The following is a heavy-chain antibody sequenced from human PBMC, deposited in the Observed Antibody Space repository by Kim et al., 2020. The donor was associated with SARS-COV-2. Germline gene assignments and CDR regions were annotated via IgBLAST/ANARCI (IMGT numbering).Heavy chain of an antibody. J-gene: IGHJ4*02. V-gene: IGHV3-23*01. CDR1: GFTFSNYA. CDR2: ISASGSAT. Sequence: GGSLRLSCAASGFTFSNYAMNWVRQAPGKGLEWVSAISASGSATYYADSVKGRFTVSRDNSRSTMYLQMNSLRAEDTAVYYCAKASNAWAPFDYWGQGTLVTVSS. D-gene: IGHD3-16*01. CDR3: AKASNAWAPFDY.